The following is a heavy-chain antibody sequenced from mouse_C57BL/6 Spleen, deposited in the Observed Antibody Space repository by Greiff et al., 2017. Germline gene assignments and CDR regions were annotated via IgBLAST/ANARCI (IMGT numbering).Heavy chain of an antibody. CDR3: ARSYPLYDYAMDY. Sequence: EVQLQQSGPELVKPGASVKISCKASGYTFTDYYMNWVKQSHGKSLEWIGDINPNNGGTSYNQKFKGKATLTVDKSSSTAYMELRSLTSEDSAVYYCARSYPLYDYAMDYWGQGTSVTVSS. J-gene: IGHJ4*01. CDR2: INPNNGGT. V-gene: IGHV1-26*01. CDR1: GYTFTDYY. D-gene: IGHD1-1*01.